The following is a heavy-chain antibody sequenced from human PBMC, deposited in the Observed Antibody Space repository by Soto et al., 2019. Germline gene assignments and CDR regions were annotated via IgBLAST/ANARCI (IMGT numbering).Heavy chain of an antibody. Sequence: QVQLQESGPGLVKPSGTLSLTCAVSGGSISSSNWWSWVRQPPGKGLEWIGEIYHSGSTNYNPSLKSRXXIXVXXSKNQFSLKLSSVTAADTAVYYCASSGYYYSVLDYWGQGTLVTVSS. D-gene: IGHD3-22*01. CDR2: IYHSGST. CDR1: GGSISSSNW. J-gene: IGHJ4*02. V-gene: IGHV4-4*02. CDR3: ASSGYYYSVLDY.